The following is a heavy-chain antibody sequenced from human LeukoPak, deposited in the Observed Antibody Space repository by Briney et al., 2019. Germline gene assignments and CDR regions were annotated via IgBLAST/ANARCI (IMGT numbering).Heavy chain of an antibody. Sequence: PSETLSLTCAVYGGSFSGYYWSWIRQPPGKGLEWIGEIIHSGITNYNPSLKSRVTISVDTSKNQFSLKLSSVTAADTAVYYCARLYPRRYCSSTSCYAAGFDYWGQGTLVTVSS. V-gene: IGHV4-34*12. D-gene: IGHD2-2*01. CDR2: IIHSGIT. J-gene: IGHJ4*02. CDR3: ARLYPRRYCSSTSCYAAGFDY. CDR1: GGSFSGYY.